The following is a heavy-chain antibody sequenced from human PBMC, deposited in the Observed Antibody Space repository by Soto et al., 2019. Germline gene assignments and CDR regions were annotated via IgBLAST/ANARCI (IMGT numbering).Heavy chain of an antibody. V-gene: IGHV3-30-3*01. J-gene: IGHJ4*02. CDR1: GFTFSSYA. CDR2: ISYDGSNK. D-gene: IGHD3-22*01. Sequence: GGSLRLSCAASGFTFSSYAMHWVRQAPGKGLEWVAVISYDGSNKYYADSVKGRFTISRDNSKNTLYLQMNSLRAEDTAVYYCARDHKPQYYYDSSGYYAHWGQGTLVTVSS. CDR3: ARDHKPQYYYDSSGYYAH.